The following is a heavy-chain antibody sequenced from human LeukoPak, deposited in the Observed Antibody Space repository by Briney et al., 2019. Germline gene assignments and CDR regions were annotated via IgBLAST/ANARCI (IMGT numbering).Heavy chain of an antibody. V-gene: IGHV3-23*01. CDR2: IISAGST. Sequence: GGSLRLSCAATGFTLSNNTMAWVRQAPGKGLEWVSTIISAGSTYYADSVKGRFTFSRDNSKNTLYLQMNSLRAGDTAVYYCAGRNYGSGSHYNYWGRGALVTVSS. CDR1: GFTLSNNT. CDR3: AGRNYGSGSHYNY. D-gene: IGHD3-10*01. J-gene: IGHJ4*02.